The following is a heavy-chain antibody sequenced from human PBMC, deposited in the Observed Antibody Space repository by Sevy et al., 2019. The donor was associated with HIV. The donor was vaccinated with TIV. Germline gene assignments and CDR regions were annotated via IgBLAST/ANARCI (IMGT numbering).Heavy chain of an antibody. CDR1: GFTFSSYA. J-gene: IGHJ6*02. CDR2: ISYDGSNK. CDR3: ARTPMVRGVIDYYYGMDV. V-gene: IGHV3-30*04. D-gene: IGHD3-10*01. Sequence: GGSLRLSCAASGFTFSSYAMHWVRQAPGKGLEWVAVISYDGSNKYYADSVKGRFTISRDNSKNTLYLQMNSLRAEDTAVYYCARTPMVRGVIDYYYGMDVWGQWTTVTVSS.